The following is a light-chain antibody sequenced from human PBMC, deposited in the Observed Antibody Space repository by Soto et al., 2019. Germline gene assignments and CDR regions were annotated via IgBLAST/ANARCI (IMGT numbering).Light chain of an antibody. CDR3: QSYDSSLDVV. Sequence: QRVLTQPPSVSGAPGQRVTISCTGSSSNIGAGYDVHWYQQLPGTAPKLLIYGNSNRPSGVPDRFSGSKSGTSASLAITGLQAEDEADYYCQSYDSSLDVVFGGGTKVTVL. J-gene: IGLJ2*01. V-gene: IGLV1-40*01. CDR2: GNS. CDR1: SSNIGAGYD.